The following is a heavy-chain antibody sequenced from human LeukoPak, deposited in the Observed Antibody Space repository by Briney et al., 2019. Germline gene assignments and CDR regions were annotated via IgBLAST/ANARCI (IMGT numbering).Heavy chain of an antibody. CDR3: ASQCVYSGYDLDYFDY. J-gene: IGHJ4*02. D-gene: IGHD5-12*01. Sequence: PGGSLRLSCAASGFTFGSYWMSWVRQAPGKGLEWVANIKQDGSEKYYVDSVKGRFTISRDNAKNSLYLQMNSLRAEDTAVYYCASQCVYSGYDLDYFDYWGQGALVTVSS. V-gene: IGHV3-7*01. CDR1: GFTFGSYW. CDR2: IKQDGSEK.